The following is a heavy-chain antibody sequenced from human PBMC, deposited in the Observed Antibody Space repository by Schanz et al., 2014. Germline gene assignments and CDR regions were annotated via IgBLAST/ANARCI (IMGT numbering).Heavy chain of an antibody. CDR2: MSGSGSTA. D-gene: IGHD3-16*01. J-gene: IGHJ5*01. CDR3: AKDLYNYGIFDS. V-gene: IGHV3-23*01. CDR1: GFTFFGSFA. Sequence: EVQLLESGGGLVQPGGSLRLSCVASGFTFFGSFAMSWVRQAPGKGLEWVSDMSGSGSTADYADSVKGRFTISRDNSRKTLYLQMNSLRADDTAVYYCAKDLYNYGIFDSWGQGTLVTVSS.